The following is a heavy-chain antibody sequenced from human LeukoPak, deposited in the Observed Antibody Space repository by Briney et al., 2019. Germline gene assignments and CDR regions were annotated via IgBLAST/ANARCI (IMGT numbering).Heavy chain of an antibody. J-gene: IGHJ2*01. CDR1: GXTLSSYE. Sequence: GGSLRLSCAASGXTLSSYELNWVRQAPGKGLEWISYISRSGGTIYYADSVKGRFTISRDNAQSSVFLQMNSLRAEDTAVYYCTRDTLRGYFDLWGRGTLVTVSS. CDR2: ISRSGGTI. CDR3: TRDTLRGYFDL. V-gene: IGHV3-48*03.